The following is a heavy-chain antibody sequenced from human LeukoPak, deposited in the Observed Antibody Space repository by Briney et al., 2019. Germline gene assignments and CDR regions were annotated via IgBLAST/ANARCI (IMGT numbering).Heavy chain of an antibody. CDR3: ARRRYYDADAFDI. CDR1: GGSISSYY. CDR2: IYYSGST. Sequence: KPSETLSLTCTVSGGSISSYYWSWIRQPPGKGLEWIGYIYYSGSTNYNPSLKSRVTISVDTSKNQFSLKLSSVTAADTAVYYCARRRYYDADAFDIWGQGTMVTVSS. J-gene: IGHJ3*02. V-gene: IGHV4-59*08. D-gene: IGHD3-22*01.